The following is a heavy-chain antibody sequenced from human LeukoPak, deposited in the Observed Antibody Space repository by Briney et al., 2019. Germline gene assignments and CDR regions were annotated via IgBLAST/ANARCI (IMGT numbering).Heavy chain of an antibody. J-gene: IGHJ5*01. D-gene: IGHD3-9*01. V-gene: IGHV3-74*01. Sequence: GGSLRLSCVASGFSVSSYDMNWVRQAPGKGLVWVSRIKGDGSHTIYADSVKGRFTISRDNAKNTLYLQMKSLRAEDTAVYYCVRDWDHFDFDSWGQGTLVTVSS. CDR1: GFSVSSYD. CDR2: IKGDGSHT. CDR3: VRDWDHFDFDS.